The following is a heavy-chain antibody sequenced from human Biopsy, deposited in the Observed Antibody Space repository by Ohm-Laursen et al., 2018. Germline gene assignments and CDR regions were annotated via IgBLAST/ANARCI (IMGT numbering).Heavy chain of an antibody. V-gene: IGHV1-69*06. CDR3: ATPFQYYDSWGGYPPFDH. J-gene: IGHJ4*02. Sequence: SSVKVSCKASGGTLSSYAITWVRQAPGQGLEWMGGIIPMFGTANYAQKFQGRVTITADKSTGTAYMELSNLKSEDTAVYYCATPFQYYDSWGGYPPFDHWGQGTLVTVSS. D-gene: IGHD3-3*01. CDR1: GGTLSSYA. CDR2: IIPMFGTA.